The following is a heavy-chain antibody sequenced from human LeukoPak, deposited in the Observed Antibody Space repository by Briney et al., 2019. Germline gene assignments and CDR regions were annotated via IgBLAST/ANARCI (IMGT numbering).Heavy chain of an antibody. CDR1: GGSISSSSYY. D-gene: IGHD3-22*01. CDR3: ATQFYDSSGYSAGLAFDI. V-gene: IGHV4-39*01. CDR2: IYYSGST. Sequence: SETLSLTCTVSGGSISSSSYYWGWIRQPPGKGLEWIGSIYYSGSTYYNPSLKSRVTISVDTSKNQFSLKLSSVTAADTAVYYCATQFYDSSGYSAGLAFDIWGQGTMVTVSS. J-gene: IGHJ3*02.